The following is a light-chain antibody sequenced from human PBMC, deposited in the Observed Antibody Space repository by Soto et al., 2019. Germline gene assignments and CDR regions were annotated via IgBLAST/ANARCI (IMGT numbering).Light chain of an antibody. J-gene: IGLJ1*01. CDR1: SSDVGGYNY. V-gene: IGLV2-14*01. CDR2: EVS. CDR3: SSYTRSSTLYV. Sequence: QSALTQPASVSGYPGQSITISCIGTSSDVGGYNYVSWYQQHPGKAPNLMIYEVSNRPSGVSNRFSGSKSGNTASMTIPGLQAEDEADYYCSSYTRSSTLYVFGTGTKVTVL.